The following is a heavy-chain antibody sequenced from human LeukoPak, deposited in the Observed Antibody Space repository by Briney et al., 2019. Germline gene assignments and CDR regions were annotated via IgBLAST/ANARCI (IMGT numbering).Heavy chain of an antibody. J-gene: IGHJ4*02. V-gene: IGHV1-69*13. CDR3: AIFQGTYGDNENDY. D-gene: IGHD4-17*01. Sequence: SVKVSCKASGGTFRSYAITWVRQAPGKGLEWMGGIIPMINTPKYAQKFQGRVSITADESTSIGYMEVSSLRSEDTAVYYCAIFQGTYGDNENDYWGQGTLVTVSS. CDR1: GGTFRSYA. CDR2: IIPMINTP.